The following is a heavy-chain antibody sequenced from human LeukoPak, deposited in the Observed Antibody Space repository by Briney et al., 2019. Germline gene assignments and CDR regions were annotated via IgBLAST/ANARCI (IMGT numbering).Heavy chain of an antibody. V-gene: IGHV3-23*01. CDR3: ARDRPPGGYYYYGMDV. CDR1: GFTFSIYA. Sequence: PGGSLRLSCAASGFTFSIYAMSWVGQAPGEGLEWVSAISGRGGSIYYADSVKSRFTISRDNAKNSLYLQMNNLRAEHTAVYYCARDRPPGGYYYYGMDVWGQGTTVTVSS. J-gene: IGHJ6*02. CDR2: ISGRGGSI.